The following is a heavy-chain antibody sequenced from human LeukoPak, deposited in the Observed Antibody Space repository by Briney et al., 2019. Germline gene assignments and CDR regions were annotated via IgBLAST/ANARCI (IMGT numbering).Heavy chain of an antibody. D-gene: IGHD3-22*01. Sequence: PGESLKISCKGSGYSFTSYWIGWVRQMPGKGLEWMGIIYPGDSDTRYSPSFQGQVTISADKSISTAYLQWSSLKASDTAMYYCARQADYYDSSGYYYVDYWGQGTLVTVSS. CDR2: IYPGDSDT. CDR3: ARQADYYDSSGYYYVDY. J-gene: IGHJ4*02. V-gene: IGHV5-51*01. CDR1: GYSFTSYW.